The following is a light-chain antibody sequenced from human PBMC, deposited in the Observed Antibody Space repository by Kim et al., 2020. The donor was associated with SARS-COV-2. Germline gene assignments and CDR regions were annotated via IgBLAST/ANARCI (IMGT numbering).Light chain of an antibody. Sequence: SPGERATLSCRASQSVSSTYLVWYQQKPGQAPRLLMYGGFRRATGIPDRFSGSGSGTEFTLTISSLEPEDFAVYYCQQYGSSLLTFGGGTKVDI. CDR1: QSVSSTY. CDR3: QQYGSSLLT. V-gene: IGKV3-20*01. CDR2: GGF. J-gene: IGKJ4*01.